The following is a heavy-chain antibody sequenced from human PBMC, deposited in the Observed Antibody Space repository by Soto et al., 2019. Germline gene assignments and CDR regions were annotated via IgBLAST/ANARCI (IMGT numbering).Heavy chain of an antibody. D-gene: IGHD1-1*01. CDR3: AKGTTTEKVDS. J-gene: IGHJ5*01. Sequence: PSETLSLTCTVSSGFIWGWIRQSPDKGLEWIGYIYNSGRYNYNPSLESRLTISADTSMNQFSLALTSVSAADAGMYYCAKGTTTEKVDSWGHGILVTVSS. V-gene: IGHV4-4*09. CDR2: IYNSGRY. CDR1: SGFI.